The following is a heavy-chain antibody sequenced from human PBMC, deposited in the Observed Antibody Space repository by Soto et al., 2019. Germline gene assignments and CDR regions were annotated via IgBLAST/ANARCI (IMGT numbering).Heavy chain of an antibody. CDR3: AREGSSDWSDH. V-gene: IGHV3-30-3*01. CDR2: ISFDGSNK. D-gene: IGHD6-19*01. Sequence: QVQLVESGGGVVQPGRSLRLSCAASGFTFSSYAMHWVRQAPGKGLEWVVVISFDGSNKYYADSVKGRFTISRDNSKNTLYLQMNSLGAEDTAVYYCAREGSSDWSDHWGQGTLVTVSS. CDR1: GFTFSSYA. J-gene: IGHJ5*02.